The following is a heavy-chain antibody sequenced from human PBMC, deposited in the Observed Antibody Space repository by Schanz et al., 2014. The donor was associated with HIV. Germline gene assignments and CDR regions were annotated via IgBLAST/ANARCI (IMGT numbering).Heavy chain of an antibody. CDR1: GFTFDDYA. V-gene: IGHV3-9*01. CDR3: GRFTISRDNAKNSLYLQMNSLRAEDTALYYCAKDNGWPLASYYGMDA. CDR2: ISWNSGSI. Sequence: EVQLVESGGGLVQPGRSLRLSCAASGFTFDDYAMHWVRQAPGKGLEWVSGISWNSGSIGYADSVKGRFTISRDNAKKPPKKTTENSANIRYADSVNGRFTISRDNAKNSLYLQMNSLRAEDTALYYCAKDNGWPLASYYGMDAWGQGTTVTVSS. D-gene: IGHD2-2*01. J-gene: IGHJ6*02.